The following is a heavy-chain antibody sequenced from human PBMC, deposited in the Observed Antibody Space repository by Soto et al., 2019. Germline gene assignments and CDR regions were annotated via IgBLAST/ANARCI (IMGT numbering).Heavy chain of an antibody. CDR3: ATWHEREHAYDV. J-gene: IGHJ3*01. Sequence: DVQLVESGGGLIQPGESLRLSCAAFGFTISGKKYVAWVRQAPGKGMKWVAALYDLDGSFYAASVKGRVTTSSDSSKTTVYLQMNDLSPEDTAVYYCATWHEREHAYDVWCQGTTGTVSS. CDR2: LYDLDGS. V-gene: IGHV3-53*01. D-gene: IGHD1-1*01. CDR1: GFTISGKKY.